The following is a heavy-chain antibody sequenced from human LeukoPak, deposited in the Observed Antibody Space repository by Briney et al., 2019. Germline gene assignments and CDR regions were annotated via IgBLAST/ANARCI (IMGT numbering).Heavy chain of an antibody. V-gene: IGHV1-8*01. J-gene: IGHJ4*02. D-gene: IGHD6-19*01. Sequence: ASVKVSCKASGYTFTSYDINWVRQATGQGLEWMGWMNPNSGNTGYAQKFQGRVTMTRDTSISTAYMELSRLRSDDTAVYYCARATAGWYRYYFDYWGQGTLVTVSS. CDR1: GYTFTSYD. CDR2: MNPNSGNT. CDR3: ARATAGWYRYYFDY.